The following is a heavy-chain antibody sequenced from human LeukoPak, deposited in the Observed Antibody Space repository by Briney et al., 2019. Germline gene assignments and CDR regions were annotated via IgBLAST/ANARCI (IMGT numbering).Heavy chain of an antibody. J-gene: IGHJ3*02. Sequence: GGSLRLSCAASGFTFSDYEMDWVRQAPGKGLEWVSYISSSGNTIYYADSVKGRFTISRDNAKNSLYLQMNSLRAEDTAVYYSAKELTPDRSGFDAFDIWGQGTMVTVSS. CDR1: GFTFSDYE. D-gene: IGHD3-22*01. CDR3: AKELTPDRSGFDAFDI. CDR2: ISSSGNTI. V-gene: IGHV3-48*03.